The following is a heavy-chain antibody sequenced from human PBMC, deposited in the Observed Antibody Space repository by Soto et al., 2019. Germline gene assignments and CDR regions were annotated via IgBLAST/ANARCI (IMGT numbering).Heavy chain of an antibody. V-gene: IGHV4-59*08. CDR3: ARHPRSNGSYFDY. CDR1: GGSISSYY. D-gene: IGHD1-26*01. J-gene: IGHJ4*02. CDR2: IYYSGST. Sequence: SETLSLTCTVSGGSISSYYWSWIRQPPGKGLEWIGYIYYSGSTNYNPSLKSRVTISVATSKNQFSLKLSSVTAADTAVYYCARHPRSNGSYFDYWGQGTLVTVSS.